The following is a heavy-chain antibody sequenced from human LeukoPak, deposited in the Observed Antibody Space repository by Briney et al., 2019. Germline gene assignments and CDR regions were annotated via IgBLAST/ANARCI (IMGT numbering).Heavy chain of an antibody. Sequence: SETLSLTCSVSGGSVTSGTYHWGWIRQPPGKGLEWIGSVYFDGGTHYNPSLQSRVTISVDTSKNQFSLRLSSVTAADTALYYCARDHYYDGRGRFDSWGQGTLVTVSS. J-gene: IGHJ5*01. D-gene: IGHD3-16*01. CDR3: ARDHYYDGRGRFDS. CDR1: GGSVTSGTYH. CDR2: VYFDGGT. V-gene: IGHV4-39*07.